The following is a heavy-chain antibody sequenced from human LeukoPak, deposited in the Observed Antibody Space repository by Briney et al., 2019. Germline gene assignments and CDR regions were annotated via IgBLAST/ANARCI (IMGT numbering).Heavy chain of an antibody. J-gene: IGHJ4*02. V-gene: IGHV3-23*01. CDR2: ISGSGGST. CDR3: ARGRLRYFDWLPNFDY. D-gene: IGHD3-9*01. Sequence: AGGSLRLSCAASGFTFNTYALTWVRQAPGKGLEWVSAISGSGGSTYYADSVKGRFTISRDNSKNTLYLQMNSLRAEDTAVYYCARGRLRYFDWLPNFDYWGQGTLVTVSS. CDR1: GFTFNTYA.